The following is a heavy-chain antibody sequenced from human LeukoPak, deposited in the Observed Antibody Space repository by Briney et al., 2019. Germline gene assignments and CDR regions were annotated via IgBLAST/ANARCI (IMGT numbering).Heavy chain of an antibody. J-gene: IGHJ4*02. CDR2: IYYSGST. V-gene: IGHV4-59*08. D-gene: IGHD3-22*01. CDR1: GGSLRSYY. CDR3: ARHGSWYYDSSGSAAFDY. Sequence: SETLSLTCTVSGGSLRSYYWSWIRQSPGKGLEWIGYIYYSGSTNYNPSLKSRVTISVDTSKNQFSLKLSSVTAADTAVYYCARHGSWYYDSSGSAAFDYWGQGTLVTVSS.